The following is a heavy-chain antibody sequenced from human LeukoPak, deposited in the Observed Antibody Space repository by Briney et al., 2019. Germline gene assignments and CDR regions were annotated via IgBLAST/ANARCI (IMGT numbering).Heavy chain of an antibody. J-gene: IGHJ4*02. Sequence: GSLRLSCAASGFTFSNYAMSWVRQAPGKGLEWVSAISGGGGPTYYADSVKGRFTISRDNSKNTLYLQMNSLSAEDAAVDFCAKNSGYSWQYFFDYWGQGTLVTVSS. CDR1: GFTFSNYA. D-gene: IGHD6-25*01. CDR3: AKNSGYSWQYFFDY. CDR2: ISGGGGPT. V-gene: IGHV3-23*01.